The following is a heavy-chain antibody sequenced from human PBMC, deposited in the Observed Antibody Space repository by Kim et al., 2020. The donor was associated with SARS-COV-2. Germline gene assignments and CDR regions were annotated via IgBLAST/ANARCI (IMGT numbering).Heavy chain of an antibody. V-gene: IGHV3-7*03. CDR3: ARELRESGGFDP. Sequence: GGSLRLSCEASGFTFSSYWMSWVRQAPGKGLEWVANIKQDRSEKNYVDSVKGRFTISRDNTENSLYLQMNSLRAEDTAVYYCARELRESGGFDPWGQGTLVTVSS. J-gene: IGHJ5*02. CDR2: IKQDRSEK. CDR1: GFTFSSYW. D-gene: IGHD3-10*01.